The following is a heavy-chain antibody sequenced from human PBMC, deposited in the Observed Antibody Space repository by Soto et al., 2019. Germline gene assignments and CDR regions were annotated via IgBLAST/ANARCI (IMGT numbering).Heavy chain of an antibody. D-gene: IGHD2-8*01. CDR3: AKGPGMYSDFDC. Sequence: EVQVLESGGGLVQPGGSLRLSCAASGFTFSSYAMSWVRQAPGKGLEWVSAISGSDGSTFYADSVKGRFTISRDDSKNTLYLQMNSLRAEDTAVYYCAKGPGMYSDFDCWGQGTLVTVSS. J-gene: IGHJ4*02. CDR1: GFTFSSYA. V-gene: IGHV3-23*01. CDR2: ISGSDGST.